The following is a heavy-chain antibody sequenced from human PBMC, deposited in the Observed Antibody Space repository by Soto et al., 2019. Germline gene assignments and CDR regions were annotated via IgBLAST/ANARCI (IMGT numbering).Heavy chain of an antibody. Sequence: SETLSLTCAVYGGSFSGYYWSWIRQPPGKGLEWIGEINHSGSTNYNPSLKSRVTISVDTSKNQFSLKLSSVTAADTAVYYCARGWRAPLVTLMVYARNLFDPWGQGTLVTVSS. CDR2: INHSGST. CDR3: ARGWRAPLVTLMVYARNLFDP. J-gene: IGHJ5*02. V-gene: IGHV4-34*01. D-gene: IGHD2-8*01. CDR1: GGSFSGYY.